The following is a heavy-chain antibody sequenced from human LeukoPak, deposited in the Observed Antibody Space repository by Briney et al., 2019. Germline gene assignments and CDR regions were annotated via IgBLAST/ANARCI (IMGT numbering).Heavy chain of an antibody. CDR1: GGSISSSSYY. J-gene: IGHJ5*02. D-gene: IGHD2-2*01. CDR3: ARQRGDVCSSTSCLGNWFDP. CDR2: IYYSGST. V-gene: IGHV4-39*01. Sequence: SETLSLTCTVSGGSISSSSYYWGWIRQPPGKGLEWIGSIYYSGSTYYNPSLKSRVTISVDTSKNQFSLKLSSVTAADTAVYYCARQRGDVCSSTSCLGNWFDPWGQGTLVTVSS.